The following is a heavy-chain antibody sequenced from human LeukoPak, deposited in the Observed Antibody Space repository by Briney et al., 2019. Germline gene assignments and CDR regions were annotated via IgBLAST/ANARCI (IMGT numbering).Heavy chain of an antibody. V-gene: IGHV3-20*04. CDR2: INWNGGST. CDR3: ARDHKGYSYGYRRGYSDYYYMDV. J-gene: IGHJ6*03. D-gene: IGHD5-18*01. Sequence: PGGSLRLSCAASGFTFDDYGMSWVRQAPGKGLEWVSGINWNGGSTGYADSVKGRFTISRDNSKNTLYLQMNSLRAEDTAVYYCARDHKGYSYGYRRGYSDYYYMDVWGKGTTVTVSS. CDR1: GFTFDDYG.